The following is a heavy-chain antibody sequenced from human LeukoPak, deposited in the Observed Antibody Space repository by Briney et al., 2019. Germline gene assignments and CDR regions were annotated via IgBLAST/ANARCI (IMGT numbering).Heavy chain of an antibody. J-gene: IGHJ5*02. Sequence: PGGSLRLSCAVSGFTFSSYEMHWVRQAPGRGLEWVAVISVDGKNKYNPESVKGRFTISRDNSKNTLYLQMNSLGLEDSAVYYCARAHKRYGDYEDNWFDPWGQGTLVTVSS. CDR1: GFTFSSYE. D-gene: IGHD4-17*01. V-gene: IGHV3-30*04. CDR3: ARAHKRYGDYEDNWFDP. CDR2: ISVDGKNK.